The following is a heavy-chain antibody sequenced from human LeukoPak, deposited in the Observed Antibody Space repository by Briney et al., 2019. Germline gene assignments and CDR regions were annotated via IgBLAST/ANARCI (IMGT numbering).Heavy chain of an antibody. Sequence: SETLSLTCAVYGGSFSGYYWSWIRQPPGKGLEWIGEINHSGSTNYNPSLTSRVTISVETSKNQFSLKLSSVTAADTAVYYCARGRSWYGDSYFDYWGQGTLVTVSS. J-gene: IGHJ4*02. V-gene: IGHV4-34*01. CDR3: ARGRSWYGDSYFDY. CDR1: GGSFSGYY. D-gene: IGHD4-17*01. CDR2: INHSGST.